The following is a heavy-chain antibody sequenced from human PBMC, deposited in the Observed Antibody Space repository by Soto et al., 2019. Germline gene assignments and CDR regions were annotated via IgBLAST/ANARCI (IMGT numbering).Heavy chain of an antibody. Sequence: EVQLVESGGGLVQPGGSLRLSCAGAGFTFSGNWMHWVRQAPGKGPVWVSRLNPNGTFTTNADSVKGRFTISRDNAKNTVDLQMNSLRADDTAVYYCAGGGTSTTYWGLFYNWGQGTLVTVSS. D-gene: IGHD7-27*01. J-gene: IGHJ4*02. CDR3: AGGGTSTTYWGLFYN. V-gene: IGHV3-74*01. CDR1: GFTFSGNW. CDR2: LNPNGTFT.